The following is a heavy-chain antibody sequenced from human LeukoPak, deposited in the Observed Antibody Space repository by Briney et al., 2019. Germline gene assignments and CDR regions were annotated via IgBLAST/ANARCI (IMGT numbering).Heavy chain of an antibody. Sequence: PSETLSLTCTVSGGSISSGGYYWSWIRQPPGKGLEWIGYIYHSGSTYYNPSLKSRVTISVDRSKNQFSLKLSSVTAADTAVYYCASIYGDHDIGSLDYWGQGTLVTVSS. J-gene: IGHJ4*02. CDR1: GGSISSGGYY. CDR3: ASIYGDHDIGSLDY. CDR2: IYHSGST. D-gene: IGHD4-17*01. V-gene: IGHV4-30-2*01.